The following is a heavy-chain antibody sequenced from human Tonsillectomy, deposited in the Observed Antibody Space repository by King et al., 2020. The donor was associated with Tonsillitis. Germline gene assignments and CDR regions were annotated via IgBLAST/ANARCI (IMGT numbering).Heavy chain of an antibody. J-gene: IGHJ4*01. CDR2: VSDNGNTI. Sequence: VQLVESGGGLVKPGGSLRLSCAASGFTVSDYYMSWIRQAPGKGLEWVSYVSDNGNTIHYADSVKGRFTISRDNAKNSLYLQMNSLRAEDTAVYFCARDRTLSQFDYWGHGTLATVYS. CDR3: ARDRTLSQFDY. D-gene: IGHD2/OR15-2a*01. CDR1: GFTVSDYY. V-gene: IGHV3-11*01.